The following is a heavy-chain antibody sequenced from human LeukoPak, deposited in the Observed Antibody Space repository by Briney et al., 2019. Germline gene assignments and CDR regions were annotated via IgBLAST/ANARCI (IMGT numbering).Heavy chain of an antibody. CDR3: AKAPGAAAGTWAYFDY. Sequence: PGRSLRLSCAASGFTFDDYAMHWVRQAPGKGLEWVSGISWNSGSIGYADSVKGRFTISRDNAKNSLYLQMNSLRAEDTALYYCAKAPGAAAGTWAYFDYWGQGTLATVSS. CDR1: GFTFDDYA. D-gene: IGHD6-13*01. V-gene: IGHV3-9*01. J-gene: IGHJ4*02. CDR2: ISWNSGSI.